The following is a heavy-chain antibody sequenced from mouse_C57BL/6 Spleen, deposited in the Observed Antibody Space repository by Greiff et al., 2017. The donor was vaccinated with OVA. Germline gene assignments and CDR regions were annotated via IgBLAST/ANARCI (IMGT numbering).Heavy chain of an antibody. CDR1: GYTFTDYY. J-gene: IGHJ4*01. D-gene: IGHD2-3*01. Sequence: VQLQQSGPELVKPGASVKISCKASGYTFTDYYMNWVKQSHGKSLEWIGDINPNNGGTSYNQKFKGKATLTVDKSSSTAYMELRSLTSEDSAVYYCARSPDGYYGDYAMDYWGKGTSVTVSS. V-gene: IGHV1-26*01. CDR3: ARSPDGYYGDYAMDY. CDR2: INPNNGGT.